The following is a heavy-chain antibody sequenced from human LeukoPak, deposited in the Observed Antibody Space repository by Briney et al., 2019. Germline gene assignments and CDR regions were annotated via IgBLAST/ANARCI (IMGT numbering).Heavy chain of an antibody. V-gene: IGHV1-69*05. J-gene: IGHJ4*02. CDR2: IIPIFGTA. CDR3: ARDGAGWDRTYYFDY. CDR1: GGTFSSFA. D-gene: IGHD6-19*01. Sequence: ASVKVSCKASGGTFSSFAISWVRQAPGQGLEWMGGIIPIFGTASYAQKFQGRVTITTDESTSTAYMELSSLRSEDTAVYYCARDGAGWDRTYYFDYWGQGTLVTVSS.